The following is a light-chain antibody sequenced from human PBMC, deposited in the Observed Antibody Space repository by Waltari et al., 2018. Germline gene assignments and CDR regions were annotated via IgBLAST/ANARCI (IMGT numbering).Light chain of an antibody. CDR3: QKYGTLPAT. Sequence: EIVLTQSPGTLSLSPGERATLSCRASQSVSRTLAWYQQKPGQAPRLLIYDASSRATGIPDRFSGSVSRTDFSLTISRLEPEDFAVYYCQKYGTLPATFGQGTKVEIK. J-gene: IGKJ1*01. V-gene: IGKV3-20*01. CDR2: DAS. CDR1: QSVSRT.